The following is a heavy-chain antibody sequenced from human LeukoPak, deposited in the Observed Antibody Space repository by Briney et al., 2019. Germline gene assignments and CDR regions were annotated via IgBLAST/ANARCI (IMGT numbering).Heavy chain of an antibody. CDR3: ATELQLERRAGAAFDI. CDR2: ISSSGSTI. V-gene: IGHV3-48*04. Sequence: GGSLRLSCAASGFTFSSYGMYWVRQAPGKGLEWVSYISSSGSTIYYADSVKGRFTISRDNAKNSLYLQMNSLRAEDTAVYYCATELQLERRAGAAFDIWGQGTMVTVSS. J-gene: IGHJ3*02. D-gene: IGHD1-1*01. CDR1: GFTFSSYG.